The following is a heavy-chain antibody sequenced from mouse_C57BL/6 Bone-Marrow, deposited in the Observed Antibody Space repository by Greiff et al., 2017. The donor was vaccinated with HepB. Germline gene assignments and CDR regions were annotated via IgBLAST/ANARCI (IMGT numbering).Heavy chain of an antibody. V-gene: IGHV1-76*01. CDR2: IYPGSGNT. CDR1: GYTFTDYY. D-gene: IGHD6-2*01. Sequence: VQLQQSGAELVRPGASVKLSCKASGYTFTDYYINWVKQRPGQGLEWIARIYPGSGNTYYNEKFKGKATLTAEKSSSTAYMQLSSLTSEDSAVYFCAIRGHLYYYAMDYWGQGTSVTVSS. CDR3: AIRGHLYYYAMDY. J-gene: IGHJ4*01.